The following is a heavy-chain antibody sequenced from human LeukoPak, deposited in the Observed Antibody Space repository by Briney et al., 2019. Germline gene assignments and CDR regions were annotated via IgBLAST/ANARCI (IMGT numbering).Heavy chain of an antibody. CDR1: EFTFSDYA. CDR2: ISGSGGST. J-gene: IGHJ4*02. CDR3: AKDALVNYDILTGYYDY. D-gene: IGHD3-9*01. V-gene: IGHV3-23*01. Sequence: PGGSLRLSCVASEFTFSDYAMSWVRQAPGKGLEWVSAISGSGGSTYYADSVKGRFTISRDNSKNTLYLQMNSLRAEDTAVYYCAKDALVNYDILTGYYDYWGQGTLVTVSS.